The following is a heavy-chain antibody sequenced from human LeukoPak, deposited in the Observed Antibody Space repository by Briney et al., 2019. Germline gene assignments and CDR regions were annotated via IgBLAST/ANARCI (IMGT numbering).Heavy chain of an antibody. V-gene: IGHV3-23*01. J-gene: IGHJ5*02. CDR3: ARDIGLRKAAPPGWFDP. Sequence: GGSLRLSCAASGFTFSSYAMSWVRQAPGKGLEWVSAISGSGGSTYYADSVKGRFTISRDNFKNTLYLQMNSLRAEDTAVYYCARDIGLRKAAPPGWFDPWGQGALVTVSS. CDR1: GFTFSSYA. CDR2: ISGSGGST. D-gene: IGHD6-6*01.